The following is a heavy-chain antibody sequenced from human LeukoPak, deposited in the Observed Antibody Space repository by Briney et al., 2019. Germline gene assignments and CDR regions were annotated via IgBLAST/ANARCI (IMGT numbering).Heavy chain of an antibody. CDR1: GGSISSSSYY. CDR3: ARVGPSITFGGVPNWFDP. D-gene: IGHD3-16*01. Sequence: SETLSLTCTVSGGSISSSSYYWGWIRQPPGKGLEWIGSIYYSGSTYYNPSLKSRVTISVDTSKNQFSLKLSSVTAADTAVYYCARVGPSITFGGVPNWFDPWGQGTLVTVSS. J-gene: IGHJ5*02. CDR2: IYYSGST. V-gene: IGHV4-39*07.